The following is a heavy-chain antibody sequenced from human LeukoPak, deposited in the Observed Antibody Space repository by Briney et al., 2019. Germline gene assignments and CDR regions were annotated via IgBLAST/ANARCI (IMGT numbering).Heavy chain of an antibody. CDR2: IFSST. V-gene: IGHV3-23*03. CDR1: GFTFSNYA. CDR3: ARRAGAYSHPYDY. J-gene: IGHJ4*02. D-gene: IGHD4/OR15-4a*01. Sequence: GGSLRLSCAASGFTFSNYAMSWVRQAPGKGLEWVSFIFSSTHYSDSVKGRFTISRDNSKNTLYLQMNSLRAEDTAVYYCARRAGAYSHPYDYWGQGTLVTVSS.